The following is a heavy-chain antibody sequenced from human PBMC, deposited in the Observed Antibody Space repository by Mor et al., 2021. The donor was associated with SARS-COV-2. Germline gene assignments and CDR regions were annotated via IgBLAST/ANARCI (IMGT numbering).Heavy chain of an antibody. Sequence: LARIDWDDDKYYSTSLKTRLTISKDTSKNQVVLTMTNMDPVDTATYYCARTMHDYGDWLDYWGQGTLVTVSS. J-gene: IGHJ4*02. CDR3: ARTMHDYGDWLDY. D-gene: IGHD4-17*01. CDR2: IDWDDDK. V-gene: IGHV2-70*11.